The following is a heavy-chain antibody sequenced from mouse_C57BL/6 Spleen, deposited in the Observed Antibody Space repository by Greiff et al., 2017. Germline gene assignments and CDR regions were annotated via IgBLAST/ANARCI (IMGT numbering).Heavy chain of an antibody. CDR3: ARLLRYYFDY. Sequence: VQLQQSGPGLAKPSQTLSLTRSVTGYSITSAYWNWIRKFPGNKLEYMGYISYSGSTYYDPSLKSRISITRDTSKNQYYLQLNSVTTEDTATYYCARLLRYYFDYWGQGTTLTVSS. CDR1: GYSITSAY. D-gene: IGHD1-1*01. V-gene: IGHV3-8*01. CDR2: ISYSGST. J-gene: IGHJ2*01.